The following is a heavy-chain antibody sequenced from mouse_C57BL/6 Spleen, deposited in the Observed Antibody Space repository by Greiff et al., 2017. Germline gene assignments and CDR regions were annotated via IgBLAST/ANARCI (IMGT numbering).Heavy chain of an antibody. J-gene: IGHJ4*01. CDR1: GYAFSSSW. Sequence: LVESGPELVKPGASVKISCKASGYAFSSSWMNWVKQRPGKGLEWIGRIYPGDGDTNYNGKFKGKATLTADKSSSTAYMQLSSLTSEDSAVYFCAREVITTVVRGAMDYWGQGTSVTVSS. CDR3: AREVITTVVRGAMDY. D-gene: IGHD1-1*01. CDR2: IYPGDGDT. V-gene: IGHV1-82*01.